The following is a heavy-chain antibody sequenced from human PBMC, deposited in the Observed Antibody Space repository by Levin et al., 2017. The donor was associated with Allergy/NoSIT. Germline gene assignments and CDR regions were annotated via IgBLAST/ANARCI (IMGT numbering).Heavy chain of an antibody. CDR2: ISTSSYT. CDR3: AREYSSTNGTAFDI. J-gene: IGHJ3*02. V-gene: IGHV3-21*01. D-gene: IGHD6-13*01. CDR1: GFTFSSYI. Sequence: GGSLRLSCAASGFTFSSYIMNWVRQAXGKGLEWVSCISTSSYTHYADSVKGRFTSSKGNAKNSLYLQMNSLRAEDTAVYYCAREYSSTNGTAFDIWGQGTMVTVSS.